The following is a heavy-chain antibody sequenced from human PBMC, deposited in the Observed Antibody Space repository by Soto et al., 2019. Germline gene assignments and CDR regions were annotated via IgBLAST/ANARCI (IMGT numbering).Heavy chain of an antibody. J-gene: IGHJ4*02. Sequence: QVQLVESGGGVVQPGRSLRLSCAASGFTFSSYGMHWVRQAPGKGMEWVAVIWYDGSNKYYAYSVKGRFTISRDNSKNTLYLKINSLRALDTAVYYCAGEQKDGTCDYWGQGTLFIVSS. CDR1: GFTFSSYG. CDR3: AGEQKDGTCDY. V-gene: IGHV3-33*01. CDR2: IWYDGSNK.